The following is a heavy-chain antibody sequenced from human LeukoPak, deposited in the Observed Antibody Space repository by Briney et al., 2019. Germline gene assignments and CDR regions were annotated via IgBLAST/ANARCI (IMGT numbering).Heavy chain of an antibody. J-gene: IGHJ4*02. CDR1: GFTFSNYA. Sequence: GGSLRLSCAASGFTFSNYAMSWVRQTPGKGLEWVSTIGGSGSPKFYTDSVKGRFTISRDNSRNTLHLQTNSLSAEDSAIYYCVKDFDYWGQGTPVTVSS. V-gene: IGHV3-23*01. CDR2: IGGSGSPK. CDR3: VKDFDY.